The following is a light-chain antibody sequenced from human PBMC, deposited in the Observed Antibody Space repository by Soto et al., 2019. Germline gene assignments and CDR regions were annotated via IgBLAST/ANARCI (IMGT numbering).Light chain of an antibody. J-gene: IGKJ1*01. V-gene: IGKV3-20*01. Sequence: EVVLTQSPGTLSLSPGERVTLSCRASQSVASSYLAWYQQKPGRAPRLLFYSASSRATGIPDRFSGSGSGTDFPLTISRREPEDFAVYYCHHFGSLPETFGQGTNVE. CDR3: HHFGSLPET. CDR1: QSVASSY. CDR2: SAS.